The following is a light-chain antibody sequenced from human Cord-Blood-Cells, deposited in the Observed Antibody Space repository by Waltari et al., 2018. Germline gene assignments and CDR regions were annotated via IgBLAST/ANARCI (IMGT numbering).Light chain of an antibody. Sequence: QSALTQPASVSGSPGQSITISCTGTSSDVGSYNLVSWYQQHPGKAPKLMIYEGSKRPSGVSNRFAGSQSGNTASMTISGRQAEDEADYYCCSYAGSSTYVFGTGTKVTVL. CDR3: CSYAGSSTYV. CDR1: SSDVGSYNL. CDR2: EGS. J-gene: IGLJ1*01. V-gene: IGLV2-23*01.